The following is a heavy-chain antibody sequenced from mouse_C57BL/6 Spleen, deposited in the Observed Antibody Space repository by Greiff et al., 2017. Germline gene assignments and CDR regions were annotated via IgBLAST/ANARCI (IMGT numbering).Heavy chain of an antibody. J-gene: IGHJ3*01. CDR2: FDPSDSYT. D-gene: IGHD4-1*01. CDR1: GYTFTSYW. CDR3: ATSWDWFAY. Sequence: VQLQQSGAELVMPGASVKLSCMASGYTFTSYWLHWVKQRPGLGLEWIGEFDPSDSYTNYNQKYKGKSTLTVDKSSSTAYMQLSSLTSEDSAVYYCATSWDWFAYWGQGTLVTVSA. V-gene: IGHV1-69*01.